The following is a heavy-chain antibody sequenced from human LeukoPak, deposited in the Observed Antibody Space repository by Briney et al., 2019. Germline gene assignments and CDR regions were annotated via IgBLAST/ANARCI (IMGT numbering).Heavy chain of an antibody. J-gene: IGHJ4*02. CDR2: IYYSGST. D-gene: IGHD6-13*01. V-gene: IGHV4-39*01. CDR1: GGSISSSSYY. Sequence: SETLSLTCTLSGGSISSSSYYWGWIRQPPGKGLEWIGSIYYSGSTYYNPSLKSRVTISVDTSKNQFSLKLSSVTAADTAVYYCASPIAAAGRGGDYWGQGTLVTVSS. CDR3: ASPIAAAGRGGDY.